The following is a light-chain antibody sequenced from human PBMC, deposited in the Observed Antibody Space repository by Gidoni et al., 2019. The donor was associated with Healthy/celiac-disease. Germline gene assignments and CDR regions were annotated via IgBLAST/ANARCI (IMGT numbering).Light chain of an antibody. CDR2: GAS. CDR3: QQYNNWPPYT. Sequence: EIVMTQSPATLSVSPGERATHSCRASQSVSSNLGWYQQKPGQAPRLLIYGASTRATGIPARFSGSGSGTEFTLTISSLQSEDFAVYYCQQYNNWPPYTFGQGTKLEIK. V-gene: IGKV3-15*01. J-gene: IGKJ2*01. CDR1: QSVSSN.